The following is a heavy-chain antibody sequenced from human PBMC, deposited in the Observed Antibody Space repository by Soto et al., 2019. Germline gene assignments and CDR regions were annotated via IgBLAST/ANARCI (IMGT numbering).Heavy chain of an antibody. CDR3: VVYCSGGTCSGPPYGLGV. Sequence: QVHLVQSGAEVKRPGSSVKVTCKASGGTFSFYSIGWVRQAPGQGLEWMGRTISAFGSSNSAQKFRGRVSMTADESTGTAYMELTRLTSADTGVYDCVVYCSGGTCSGPPYGLGVWGGGTTVIVSS. J-gene: IGHJ6*04. CDR1: GGTFSFYS. CDR2: TISAFGSS. D-gene: IGHD2-15*01. V-gene: IGHV1-69*18.